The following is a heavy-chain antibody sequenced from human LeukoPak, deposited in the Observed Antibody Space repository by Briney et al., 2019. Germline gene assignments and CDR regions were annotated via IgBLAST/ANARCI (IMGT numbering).Heavy chain of an antibody. D-gene: IGHD4/OR15-4a*01. CDR1: GYTFTSHY. CDR3: ARDALGDYGGNRRFDY. CDR2: INPSGYST. J-gene: IGHJ4*02. V-gene: IGHV1-46*01. Sequence: ASVKVSCKASGYTFTSHYLHWVRQAPGQGLEWMGIINPSGYSTNYAQKFQGRVTVTTDTSTSTVYMELSSLKSDDTAVYYCARDALGDYGGNRRFDYWGQGTLVTVSS.